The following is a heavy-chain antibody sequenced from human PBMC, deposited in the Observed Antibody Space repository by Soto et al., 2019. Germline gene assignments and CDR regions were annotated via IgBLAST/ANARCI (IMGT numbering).Heavy chain of an antibody. J-gene: IGHJ6*03. V-gene: IGHV3-66*01. Sequence: EVQLVESGGGLVQPGGSLRLSCAASGFTVSGSYMSWVRQAPGRGLEWVSVIYSTGSTFYADSVKGRFTISRDNSKNTLYLQMNSLRAEDTAVYYCASPQSVAGRQRWAPYYYYYMDVWGKGTTVNVSS. CDR2: IYSTGST. CDR3: ASPQSVAGRQRWAPYYYYYMDV. CDR1: GFTVSGSY. D-gene: IGHD6-6*01.